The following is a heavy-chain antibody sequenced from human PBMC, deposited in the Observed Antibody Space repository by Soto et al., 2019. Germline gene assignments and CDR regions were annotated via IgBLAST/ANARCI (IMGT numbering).Heavy chain of an antibody. CDR2: IIPILGIA. D-gene: IGHD2-2*01. CDR3: YIVVVPDNYYYYMDV. CDR1: GGTFSSYT. Sequence: GASVKVSCKASGGTFSSYTISWVRQAPGQGLEWMGRIIPILGIANYAQKFQGRVTITADKSTSTAYMELSSLRSEDTAVYYCYIVVVPDNYYYYMDVCGKGTTVTVSS. J-gene: IGHJ6*03. V-gene: IGHV1-69*02.